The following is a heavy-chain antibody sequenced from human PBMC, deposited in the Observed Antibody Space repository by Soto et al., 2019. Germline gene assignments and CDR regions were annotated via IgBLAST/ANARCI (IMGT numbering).Heavy chain of an antibody. J-gene: IGHJ4*02. CDR1: GFTFSTQA. CDR3: AKDLHGSGWSFDQ. D-gene: IGHD6-19*01. CDR2: LISSGESP. V-gene: IGHV3-23*01. Sequence: EVQLLESGGGLVQPGGSLRLSCSASGFTFSTQAMAWVRQAPGKGLEWVSALISSGESPDYADSVKGRFTSSRDNSKNRLYLQRNSLRADDPAVYYCAKDLHGSGWSFDQWGQGTVVTVSS.